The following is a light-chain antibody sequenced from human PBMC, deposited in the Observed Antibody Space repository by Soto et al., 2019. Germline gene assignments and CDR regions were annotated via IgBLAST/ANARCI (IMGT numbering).Light chain of an antibody. Sequence: IVLTQSQGTLSPSPGQRASFSSMASQSVSNNYLAWYQQKPGQAPRLLIYGASNRDSGIPDRFSGSGSGTDFTLTISSLQPEDFATYYCLLDFRYFWALGQGTKVDIK. CDR2: GAS. V-gene: IGKV3-20*01. J-gene: IGKJ1*01. CDR3: LLDFRYFWA. CDR1: QSVSNNY.